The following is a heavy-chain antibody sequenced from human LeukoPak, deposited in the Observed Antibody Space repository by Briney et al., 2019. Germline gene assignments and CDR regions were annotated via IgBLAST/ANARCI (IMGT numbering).Heavy chain of an antibody. CDR1: GFTFSSYA. D-gene: IGHD3-22*01. CDR3: AKDLERGVIVVALDY. V-gene: IGHV3-23*01. CDR2: ISGSGGST. Sequence: GGSLRLSCAASGFTFSSYAMSWVRQAPGKGLEWASAISGSGGSTYYADSVKGRFTISRDNSKNTLYLQMNSLRAEDTAVYYCAKDLERGVIVVALDYWGQGTLVTVSS. J-gene: IGHJ4*02.